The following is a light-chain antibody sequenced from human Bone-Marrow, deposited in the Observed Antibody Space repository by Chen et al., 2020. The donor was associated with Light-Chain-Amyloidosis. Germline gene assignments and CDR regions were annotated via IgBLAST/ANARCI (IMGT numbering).Light chain of an antibody. Sequence: SYELTQPPSVSVSPGQTARITCPGDDLLTKYAHWYQQKPGQAPVLVIHRDTERPSGISERFSGSSSGTTATLTISGVQAEDEADYHCQSADSSGTYEVIFGGGTKLTVL. CDR3: QSADSSGTYEVI. J-gene: IGLJ2*01. V-gene: IGLV3-25*03. CDR1: DLLTKY. CDR2: RDT.